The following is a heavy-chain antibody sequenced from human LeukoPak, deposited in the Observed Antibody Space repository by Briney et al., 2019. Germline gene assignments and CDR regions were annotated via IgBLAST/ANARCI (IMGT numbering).Heavy chain of an antibody. CDR3: ARTYSSGWYKYYYYGMDV. Sequence: ASVKVSCKASGYTFTSYDINWVRQAPGQGLEWMGWMNPNSGNTGYAQKFQGRVTMTRNTSISTAYMELSSLRSEDTAVYYCARTYSSGWYKYYYYGMDVWGQGTTVTVSS. J-gene: IGHJ6*02. D-gene: IGHD6-19*01. CDR1: GYTFTSYD. CDR2: MNPNSGNT. V-gene: IGHV1-8*01.